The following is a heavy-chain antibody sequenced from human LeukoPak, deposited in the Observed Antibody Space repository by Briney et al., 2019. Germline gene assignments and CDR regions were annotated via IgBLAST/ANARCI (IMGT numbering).Heavy chain of an antibody. D-gene: IGHD5-18*01. Sequence: PGGSLRLSCAASGFTFSDYYMSWTRQAPGKGLEWVSYISSSGSIIYYADSVKGRFTISRDNAKNSLYLQMNSLRAEDTAVYYCARDRGVAYTYGYSAPVPPGSASSNGMDVWGQGTTVTVSS. J-gene: IGHJ6*02. CDR2: ISSSGSII. V-gene: IGHV3-11*01. CDR3: ARDRGVAYTYGYSAPVPPGSASSNGMDV. CDR1: GFTFSDYY.